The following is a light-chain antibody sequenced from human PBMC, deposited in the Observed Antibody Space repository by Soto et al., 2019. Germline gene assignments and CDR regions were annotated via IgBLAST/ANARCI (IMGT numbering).Light chain of an antibody. Sequence: EIVMTQSPSTLSVYPGERATLSCRASHSVSSNLAWYQQKPGQAPRLLIYGASTRATGFPARFSGSRSGTEFTLTISSLQSEDFAVYYCQQYNNWPLTFGGGTKVAIK. J-gene: IGKJ4*01. CDR2: GAS. CDR3: QQYNNWPLT. V-gene: IGKV3-15*01. CDR1: HSVSSN.